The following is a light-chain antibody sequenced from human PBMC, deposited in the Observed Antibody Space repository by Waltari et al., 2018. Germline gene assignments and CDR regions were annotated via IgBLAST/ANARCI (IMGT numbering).Light chain of an antibody. CDR1: QSISSW. CDR2: KAS. CDR3: QQYNNLPFT. Sequence: DIQVIPSSSTLSAFSGGKVTTSCRASQSISSWLAWYQQKPGQAPKLLIYKASSIASGIPYRFSGSGSGTEFTLTISRLQPDDFAAYYCQQYNNLPFTFGPGTKVEIK. J-gene: IGKJ3*01. V-gene: IGKV1-5*03.